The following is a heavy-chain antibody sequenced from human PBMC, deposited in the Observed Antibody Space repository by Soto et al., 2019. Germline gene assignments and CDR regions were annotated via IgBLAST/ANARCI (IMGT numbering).Heavy chain of an antibody. CDR3: ARDGSSMTTVTTNAFDI. D-gene: IGHD4-17*01. J-gene: IGHJ3*02. CDR1: GGSISSSNW. V-gene: IGHV4-4*02. Sequence: SETLSLTCAVSGGSISSSNWWSWVRQPPGKGLEWIGEIYHSGSTNYNPSLKSRVTISVDKSKNQFSLKLSSVTAADTAVYYCARDGSSMTTVTTNAFDIWGQGTMVTVSS. CDR2: IYHSGST.